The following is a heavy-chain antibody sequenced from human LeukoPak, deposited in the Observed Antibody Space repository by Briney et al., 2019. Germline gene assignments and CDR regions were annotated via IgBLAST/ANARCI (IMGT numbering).Heavy chain of an antibody. J-gene: IGHJ5*02. V-gene: IGHV6-1*01. CDR1: GDSVSSNSAA. CDR3: ARHGPFRSYYTSGVNWFDP. D-gene: IGHD3-10*01. Sequence: SQTLSLTCAISGDSVSSNSAAWNWIRQSPSRGLEWLGRTYYRSKLYNDYAVSVKSRITINPDTSKNQFSLQLNSVTPEDTAVYYCARHGPFRSYYTSGVNWFDPWGQGTLVTVSS. CDR2: TYYRSKLYN.